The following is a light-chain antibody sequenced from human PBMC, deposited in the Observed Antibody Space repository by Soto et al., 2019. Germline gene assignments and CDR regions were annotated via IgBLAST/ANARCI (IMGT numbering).Light chain of an antibody. V-gene: IGLV1-44*01. CDR3: AAWDDSLNGDV. CDR1: SSNIGSNT. Sequence: QSVLPQPPSASGTPGQRVTISCSGSSSNIGSNTVNWYQQLPGTAPKLLIYSNNQRHSGDPDLFSGSKSGTSASLAISGLQSEYEADYYCAAWDDSLNGDVFGTGTKLTVL. CDR2: SNN. J-gene: IGLJ1*01.